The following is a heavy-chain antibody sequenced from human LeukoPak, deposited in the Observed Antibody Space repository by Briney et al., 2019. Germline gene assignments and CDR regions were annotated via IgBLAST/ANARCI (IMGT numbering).Heavy chain of an antibody. CDR2: INHSGTT. V-gene: IGHV4-34*01. CDR3: ARGGITMAYYGMDV. Sequence: SETLSLTCAVYGGSFSGYYWTWIRQPPGKGLEWIGEINHSGTTNYNPSPKSRVTISVDTSKNQFSLKLRSVTAADTAVYYCARGGITMAYYGMDVWGRGTPVTVSS. J-gene: IGHJ6*04. D-gene: IGHD3-10*01. CDR1: GGSFSGYY.